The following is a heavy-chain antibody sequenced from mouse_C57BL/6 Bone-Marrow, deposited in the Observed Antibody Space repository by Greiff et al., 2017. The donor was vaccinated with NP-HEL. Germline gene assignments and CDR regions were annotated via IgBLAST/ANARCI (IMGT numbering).Heavy chain of an antibody. D-gene: IGHD2-5*01. CDR1: GFTFSDYY. CDR2: ISNGGGST. J-gene: IGHJ1*03. Sequence: EVQLVESGGGLVQPGGSLKLSCAASGFTFSDYYMYWVRQTPEKRLEWVAYISNGGGSTYYPDTVKGRFTISRDNAKNTLYLQMSRLKSEDTAMYYCARLYSKEYYWYFDVWGTGTTVTVSS. CDR3: ARLYSKEYYWYFDV. V-gene: IGHV5-12*01.